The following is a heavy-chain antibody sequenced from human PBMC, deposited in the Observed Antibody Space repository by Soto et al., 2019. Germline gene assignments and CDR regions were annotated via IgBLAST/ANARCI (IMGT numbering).Heavy chain of an antibody. CDR3: ASEGPRPYYYYGMDV. V-gene: IGHV1-18*01. CDR1: GYTFSMSG. Sequence: QVQLVQSGAEVKKPGASVKVSCKSSGYTFSMSGISWVRQAPGQGLEWMGWISGYNGKTNYEQKFQDRVTITTDTSTNMAYMELRSLRSDDTAVYYCASEGPRPYYYYGMDVWGQGTTVTVSS. J-gene: IGHJ6*02. CDR2: ISGYNGKT.